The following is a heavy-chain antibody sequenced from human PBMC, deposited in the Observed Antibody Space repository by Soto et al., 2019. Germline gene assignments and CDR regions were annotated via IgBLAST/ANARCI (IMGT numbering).Heavy chain of an antibody. CDR1: GGSFSGYY. CDR3: ARDDSGYSSSWYIDYFNF. Sequence: SETLSLTCAVYGGSFSGYYWTWIRQPPGTGLEWIGEINHSGSTNYNPSLKSRVTISVDTSKNQFSLKLTSVTAADTAVYYCARDDSGYSSSWYIDYFNFWGQGTLVTVSS. V-gene: IGHV4-34*01. J-gene: IGHJ4*02. CDR2: INHSGST. D-gene: IGHD6-13*01.